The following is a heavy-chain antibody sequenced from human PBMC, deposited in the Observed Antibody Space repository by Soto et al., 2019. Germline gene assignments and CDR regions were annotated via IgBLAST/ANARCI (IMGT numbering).Heavy chain of an antibody. CDR1: GYTFTSYG. D-gene: IGHD1-1*01. CDR2: ISAHNGNT. V-gene: IGHV1-18*01. Sequence: QVHLVQSGAEVKKPGASVKVSCKASGYTFTSYGITWVRQAPGQGLEWMGWISAHNGNTDYAQKLQGRVIVTRDTSTSTAYRELRSLISDGTAVYYCARGRYGDSWGQGALVTVSS. J-gene: IGHJ4*02. CDR3: ARGRYGDS.